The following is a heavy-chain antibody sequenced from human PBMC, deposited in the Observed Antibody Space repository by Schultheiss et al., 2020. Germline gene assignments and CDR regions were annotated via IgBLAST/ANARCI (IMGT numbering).Heavy chain of an antibody. D-gene: IGHD6-19*01. V-gene: IGHV3-30*12. J-gene: IGHJ4*02. Sequence: WGSLRLSCAASGLTFSSYGMHWVRQAPGKGLEWVAVISYDGSNKNYADSVKGRFTISRDNTKNTLYLQMNSLRAEDTAVYYCAAEVHSSGPPDYWGQGTLVTVSS. CDR2: ISYDGSNK. CDR1: GLTFSSYG. CDR3: AAEVHSSGPPDY.